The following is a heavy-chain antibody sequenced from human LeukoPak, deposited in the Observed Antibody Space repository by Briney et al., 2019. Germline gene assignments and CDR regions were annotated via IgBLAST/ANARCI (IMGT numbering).Heavy chain of an antibody. J-gene: IGHJ4*02. CDR1: GFTVSSNY. CDR3: ARGRVAAAFDY. V-gene: IGHV3-66*01. D-gene: IGHD2-2*01. Sequence: GGSLRLSCAASGFTVSSNYMSWVRQAPGKGLEWVSVIYSGGSTYYADSVKGRFTISRDNAKNTLYLQMNSLRAEDTAVYYCARGRVAAAFDYWGQGTLVTVS. CDR2: IYSGGST.